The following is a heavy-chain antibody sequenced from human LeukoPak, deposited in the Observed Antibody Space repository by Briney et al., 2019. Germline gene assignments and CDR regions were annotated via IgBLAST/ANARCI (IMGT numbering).Heavy chain of an antibody. J-gene: IGHJ4*02. CDR3: ARDRRTTIFGVVSPFDY. CDR2: INPNSGGT. V-gene: IGHV1-2*02. D-gene: IGHD3-3*01. CDR1: GYTFTGYY. Sequence: ASVTVSCLASGYTFTGYYMHWVRQAPGPGLEWMGWINPNSGGTNFPQKFQGRVTMTRDTSISTAYMELSRLRSDDTAVYYCARDRRTTIFGVVSPFDYWGQGTLVTVSS.